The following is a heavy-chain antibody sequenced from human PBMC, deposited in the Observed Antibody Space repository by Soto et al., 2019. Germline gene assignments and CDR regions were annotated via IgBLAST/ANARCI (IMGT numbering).Heavy chain of an antibody. Sequence: ASVKVSCKASGYTFTTYTLHWVRQAPGQSPEWMGWINGGTDNIRLSQKFQRRVNLTKDTSATTVYMELTSLTSEDTAVYYCARGRLAAAGRLSTFGYWGQGSLVTVSS. J-gene: IGHJ4*02. D-gene: IGHD6-13*01. V-gene: IGHV1-3*01. CDR3: ARGRLAAAGRLSTFGY. CDR2: INGGTDNI. CDR1: GYTFTTYT.